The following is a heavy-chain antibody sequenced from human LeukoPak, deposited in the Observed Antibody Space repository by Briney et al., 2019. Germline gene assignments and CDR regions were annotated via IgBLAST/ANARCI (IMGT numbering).Heavy chain of an antibody. J-gene: IGHJ3*02. Sequence: SETLSLTCTVSGGSISSGSYYWSWLRQPAGKGLEWIGRISSSGSTNYNPSLKSRVTISVDTSKNQFSLKLSSVTAADTAVYFCARGPYSYDSSGAFDIWGQGTMVTVSS. CDR3: ARGPYSYDSSGAFDI. V-gene: IGHV4-61*02. CDR2: ISSSGST. CDR1: GGSISSGSYY. D-gene: IGHD3-22*01.